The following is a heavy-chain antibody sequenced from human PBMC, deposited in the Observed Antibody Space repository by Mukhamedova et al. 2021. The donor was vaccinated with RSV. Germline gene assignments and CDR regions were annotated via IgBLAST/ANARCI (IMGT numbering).Heavy chain of an antibody. CDR3: AKAMGGIRFLEWLYPDY. CDR2: ISGSGGST. J-gene: IGHJ4*02. D-gene: IGHD3-3*01. Sequence: VRQAPGKGLEWVSAISGSGGSTYYADSVRGRFTISRDNSKSTLYLQMNSLRAEDTAVYYCAKAMGGIRFLEWLYPDYWGQGTLVT. V-gene: IGHV3-23*01.